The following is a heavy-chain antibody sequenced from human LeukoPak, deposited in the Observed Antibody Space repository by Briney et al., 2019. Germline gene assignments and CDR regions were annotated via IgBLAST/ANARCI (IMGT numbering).Heavy chain of an antibody. CDR1: GDSVSSNSVT. D-gene: IGHD2-2*01. Sequence: SQTLSLTCAISGDSVSSNSVTWNWIRQSPSRGLEWLGRTYYRSTWYNDYAVSVRSRITVNPDTSKNQFSLHLNSVTPEDTAVYYCARRLTQYDCFDPWGQGILVTVSS. V-gene: IGHV6-1*01. CDR3: ARRLTQYDCFDP. CDR2: TYYRSTWYN. J-gene: IGHJ5*02.